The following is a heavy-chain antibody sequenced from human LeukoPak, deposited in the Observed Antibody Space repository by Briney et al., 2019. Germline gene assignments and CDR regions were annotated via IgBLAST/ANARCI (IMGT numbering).Heavy chain of an antibody. Sequence: PGGSLRLSCAASGFTFSSYAMSWVRQAPGKGLEWVSAISGSGGSTYYADSVKGRFTISRDNSKNTLYLQMNSLRAEDTAVYYCAKLRDTMVRGVTSGFDYWGQGTLVTVSS. CDR1: GFTFSSYA. V-gene: IGHV3-23*01. D-gene: IGHD3-10*01. CDR3: AKLRDTMVRGVTSGFDY. J-gene: IGHJ4*02. CDR2: ISGSGGST.